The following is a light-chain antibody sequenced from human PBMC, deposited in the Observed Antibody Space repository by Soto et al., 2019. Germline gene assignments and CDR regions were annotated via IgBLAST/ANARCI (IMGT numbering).Light chain of an antibody. J-gene: IGKJ1*01. V-gene: IGKV4-1*01. CDR2: WAS. Sequence: DIVMTQSPDSLAVSLGERATINCKSSQSVLYSPNNKNYLAWYQQKPGQPPRLLVYWASTRESGVPDRFSGSGSGTDCTLTISGLQAEDAAGYYCHQYHSAPHTFGQGTKVEIK. CDR1: QSVLYSPNNKNY. CDR3: HQYHSAPHT.